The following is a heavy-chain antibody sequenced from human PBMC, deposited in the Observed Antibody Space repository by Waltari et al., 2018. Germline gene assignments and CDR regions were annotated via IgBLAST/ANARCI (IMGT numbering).Heavy chain of an antibody. V-gene: IGHV1-2*02. Sequence: QVILKQSGAELKRPGASVKVSCETSGYIFTNFYLHWVRQAPGQGREWIGWIHPNDGDRKYAQKFRDRVILTRDTSSNTAYMELRSLTIDDTAVYYCMGAPSVDYWGQGSLITVSS. CDR3: MGAPSVDY. CDR1: GYIFTNFY. D-gene: IGHD3-16*01. J-gene: IGHJ4*02. CDR2: IHPNDGDR.